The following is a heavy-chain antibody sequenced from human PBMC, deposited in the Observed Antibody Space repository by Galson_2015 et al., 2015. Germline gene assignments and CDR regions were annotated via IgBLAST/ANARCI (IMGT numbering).Heavy chain of an antibody. V-gene: IGHV3-30*18. CDR1: GFTFSSYG. CDR3: AKPLEGAGFDY. D-gene: IGHD6-19*01. Sequence: SLRLSCAASGFTFSSYGMHWVRQAQGKGLEWVAVISYDGSNKYYADSVKGRFTISRDNSKNTLYLQMNSLRAEDTAVYYCAKPLEGAGFDYWGQGTLVTVSS. CDR2: ISYDGSNK. J-gene: IGHJ4*02.